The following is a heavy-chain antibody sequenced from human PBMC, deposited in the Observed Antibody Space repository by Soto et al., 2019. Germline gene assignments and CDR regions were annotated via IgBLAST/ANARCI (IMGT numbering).Heavy chain of an antibody. CDR1: GGSISNADYY. J-gene: IGHJ6*02. CDR3: ARAIVVTVGGMDV. Sequence: QVQLQESGPGLVKPSQTLSLTCTVSGGSISNADYYWSWVRQPPGKGLEWLGYIYYSGSSFFNPSLKSRVTMSKDTSKNQFSLRLTSVTAADTAVYYCARAIVVTVGGMDVWCRGTTVTVSS. V-gene: IGHV4-30-4*01. CDR2: IYYSGSS. D-gene: IGHD5-12*01.